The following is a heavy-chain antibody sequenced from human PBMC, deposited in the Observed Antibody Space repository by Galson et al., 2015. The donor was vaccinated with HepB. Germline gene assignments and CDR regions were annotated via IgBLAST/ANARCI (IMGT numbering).Heavy chain of an antibody. CDR3: ARDFEIVVVPAAYGGDYYYYGMDV. D-gene: IGHD2-2*01. CDR1: GFTFSSYS. Sequence: SLRLSCAASGFTFSSYSMNWVRQAPGKGLEWVSSIISSSSYIYYADSVKGRFTISRDNAKNSLYLQMNSLRAEDTAVYYCARDFEIVVVPAAYGGDYYYYGMDVWGQGTTVTVSS. CDR2: IISSSSYI. V-gene: IGHV3-21*01. J-gene: IGHJ6*02.